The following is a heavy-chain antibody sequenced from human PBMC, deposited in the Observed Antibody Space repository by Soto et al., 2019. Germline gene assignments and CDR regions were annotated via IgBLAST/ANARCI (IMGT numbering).Heavy chain of an antibody. CDR1: GYSISSGYY. CDR2: GYHRGTS. D-gene: IGHD2-8*01. Sequence: SETLSLTCTVSGYSISSGYYWGWIRQPPGKGLEWIGSGYHRGTSYYNPSLQSRVSISVDTSKNQFSLSLSSVTAADTAVYYCARGNGYFD. CDR3: ARGNGYFD. V-gene: IGHV4-38-2*02. J-gene: IGHJ4*01.